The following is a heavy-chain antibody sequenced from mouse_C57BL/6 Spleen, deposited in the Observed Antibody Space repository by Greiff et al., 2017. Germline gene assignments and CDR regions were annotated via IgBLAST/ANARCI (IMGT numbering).Heavy chain of an antibody. V-gene: IGHV1-61*01. CDR2: IYPSDSET. CDR1: GYTFTSYW. Sequence: QVQLKQPGAELVRPGSSVKLSCKASGYTFTSYWMDWVKQRPGQGLEWIGNIYPSDSETHYNQKFKDKATLTVDKSSSTAYMQLSSLTSEDSAVYYCARDYSNPYYYAMDYWGQGTSVTVSS. CDR3: ARDYSNPYYYAMDY. J-gene: IGHJ4*01. D-gene: IGHD2-5*01.